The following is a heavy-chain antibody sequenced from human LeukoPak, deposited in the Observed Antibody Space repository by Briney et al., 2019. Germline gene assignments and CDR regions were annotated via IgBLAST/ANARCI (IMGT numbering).Heavy chain of an antibody. Sequence: PSETLSLMCTISXGSISIWDYYWPWVRQHPGKVLERFWYIYYSGSTYYNPSLKSRVTISVDTSKNQFSLKLSSVTAADTAEYYCARPMVRGVNDAFDIWGQGTMVTVSS. CDR1: XGSISIWDYY. D-gene: IGHD3-10*01. V-gene: IGHV4-30-4*08. CDR3: ARPMVRGVNDAFDI. CDR2: IYYSGST. J-gene: IGHJ3*02.